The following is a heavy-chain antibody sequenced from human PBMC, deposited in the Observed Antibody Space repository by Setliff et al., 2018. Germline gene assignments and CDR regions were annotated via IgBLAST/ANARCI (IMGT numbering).Heavy chain of an antibody. V-gene: IGHV4-4*08. Sequence: SGPTLVNPTQTLTLTCTFSGFSLNTTGEGVGWIRQPPGKGLEWIGYIYTSGSSGSTNYNSSLKSRVTISVDMSKNQFSLQLTSLTAADTAVYFCARYDFWTGYYSGEGGNFDSWGQGTLVTVSS. CDR3: ARYDFWTGYYSGEGGNFDS. CDR2: IYTSGSSGST. CDR1: GFSLNTTGEG. D-gene: IGHD3-3*01. J-gene: IGHJ4*02.